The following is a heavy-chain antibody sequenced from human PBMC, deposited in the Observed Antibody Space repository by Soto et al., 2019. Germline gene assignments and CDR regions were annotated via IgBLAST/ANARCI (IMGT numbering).Heavy chain of an antibody. D-gene: IGHD2-15*01. CDR3: ARGNSYSPVTPYY. Sequence: PGGSLRLSCADSGFTFGTYWMHWVRQAPGKGLVWVSRIKNDGSSAVYVDSVKGRFTISRDNAKNTLYLQMNSLRAEDTAVYYCARGNSYSPVTPYYWGQGTLVTVSS. J-gene: IGHJ4*02. CDR2: IKNDGSSA. V-gene: IGHV3-74*01. CDR1: GFTFGTYW.